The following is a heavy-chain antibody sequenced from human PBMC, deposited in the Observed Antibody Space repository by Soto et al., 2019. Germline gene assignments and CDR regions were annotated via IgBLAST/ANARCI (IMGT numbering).Heavy chain of an antibody. CDR1: GYTFTSYG. V-gene: IGHV1-18*01. CDR2: IGAYNGNT. D-gene: IGHD3-22*01. CDR3: ARDYYYDSSGYLDSDY. J-gene: IGHJ4*02. Sequence: GASVKVSCKASGYTFTSYGISWVRQAPGQGLEWMGWIGAYNGNTNYAQKLQGRVTMTTDTSTSTAYMELRSLRSDDTAVYYCARDYYYDSSGYLDSDYWGQGTLVTVSS.